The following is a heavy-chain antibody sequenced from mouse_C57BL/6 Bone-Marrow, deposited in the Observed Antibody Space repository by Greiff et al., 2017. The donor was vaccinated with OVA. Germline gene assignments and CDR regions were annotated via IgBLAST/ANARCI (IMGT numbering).Heavy chain of an antibody. Sequence: QVQLQQSGAELVRPGASVTLSCKASGYTFTDYEMHWVKQTPVHGLEWIGAIDPETGGTAYNQKFKGKAILTADKSSSTAYMELLSLTSEDSAVYYCTTYYYAYWGQGTTLPVSS. V-gene: IGHV1-15*01. J-gene: IGHJ2*01. CDR1: GYTFTDYE. CDR3: TTYYYAY. CDR2: IDPETGGT.